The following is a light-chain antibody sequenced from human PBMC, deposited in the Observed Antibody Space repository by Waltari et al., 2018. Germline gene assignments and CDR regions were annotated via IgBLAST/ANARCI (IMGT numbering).Light chain of an antibody. V-gene: IGLV1-40*01. CDR2: GNN. J-gene: IGLJ2*01. CDR3: QSFDGRRTL. CDR1: ISNIGAGYD. Sequence: QSVLTQPPSVSAAPGRRVTISCTGDISNIGAGYDVHWYQQLPETSPKLLIYGNNNRPSGFPDRFSASRSGTSASLAITGLQAEDAADYYCQSFDGRRTLFGGGTKLTVL.